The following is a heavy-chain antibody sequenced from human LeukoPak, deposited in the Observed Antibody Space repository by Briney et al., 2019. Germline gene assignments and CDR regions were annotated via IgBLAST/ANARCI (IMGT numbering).Heavy chain of an antibody. D-gene: IGHD5-12*01. CDR1: GGSISSNY. CDR2: MYPSGST. Sequence: SETLSLTCTVSGGSISSNYWNWIRQPAGKGLEWIGRMYPSGSTNYNPSLNSRVTMSVDTSKNQFSLKLSSVTAADSAVYYCARDRGGYNWYFDLWGRGTLVTVSS. V-gene: IGHV4-4*07. CDR3: ARDRGGYNWYFDL. J-gene: IGHJ2*01.